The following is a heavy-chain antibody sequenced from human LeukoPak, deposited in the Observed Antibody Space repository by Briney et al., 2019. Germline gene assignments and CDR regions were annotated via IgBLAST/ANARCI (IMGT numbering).Heavy chain of an antibody. CDR3: AKGVAGGSGNYYPPFDY. D-gene: IGHD3-10*01. CDR1: GFTFSSYG. J-gene: IGHJ4*02. CDR2: ISYDGSNK. V-gene: IGHV3-30*18. Sequence: PGGSLRLSCAASGFTFSSYGMHWVRQAPGKGLEWVAVISYDGSNKYYADSVKGRFTISRDNSKNTLYLQMNSLRAEDTAVYDCAKGVAGGSGNYYPPFDYWGQGTLVTVSS.